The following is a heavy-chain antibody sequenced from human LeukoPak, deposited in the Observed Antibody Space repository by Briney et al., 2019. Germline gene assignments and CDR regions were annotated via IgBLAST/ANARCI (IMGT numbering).Heavy chain of an antibody. J-gene: IGHJ5*02. Sequence: GGSLRLSCAASGFTVSSNYMSWVRQAPGKGLEWVSVIYSGGSTYYADSVKGRFTISRDNSKNTLYLQINSPRAEDTAVYYCARESLPAWFDPWGQGTLVTVSS. V-gene: IGHV3-53*01. CDR3: ARESLPAWFDP. CDR2: IYSGGST. CDR1: GFTVSSNY.